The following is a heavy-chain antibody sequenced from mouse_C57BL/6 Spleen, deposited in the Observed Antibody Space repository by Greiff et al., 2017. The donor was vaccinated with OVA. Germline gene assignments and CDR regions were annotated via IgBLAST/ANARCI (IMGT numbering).Heavy chain of an antibody. D-gene: IGHD2-1*01. J-gene: IGHJ4*01. V-gene: IGHV7-3*01. CDR1: GFTFTDYY. CDR2: IRNKANGYTT. CDR3: ARSEIYYGNYVGAMDY. Sequence: EVKLVESGGGLVQPGGSLNLSCAASGFTFTDYYMSWVRQPPGKALEWLGFIRNKANGYTTEYSASVKGRFTISRDNSQSILYLQMNALRAEDSATYYCARSEIYYGNYVGAMDYWGQGTSVTVSS.